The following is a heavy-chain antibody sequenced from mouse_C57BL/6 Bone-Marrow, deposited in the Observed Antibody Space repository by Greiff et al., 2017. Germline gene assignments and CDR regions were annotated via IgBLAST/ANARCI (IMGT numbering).Heavy chain of an antibody. D-gene: IGHD1-1*01. V-gene: IGHV1-50*01. Sequence: QVQLKQPGAELVKPGASVKLSCKASGYTFTSYWMQWVKPRPGQGLEWIGEIDPSDSYTHYNQKFKGKATLTADTSSSTAYMQHSSLTSEDSAVYYCARDTTTVVANFDYWGQGTTLTVSS. J-gene: IGHJ2*01. CDR1: GYTFTSYW. CDR3: ARDTTTVVANFDY. CDR2: IDPSDSYT.